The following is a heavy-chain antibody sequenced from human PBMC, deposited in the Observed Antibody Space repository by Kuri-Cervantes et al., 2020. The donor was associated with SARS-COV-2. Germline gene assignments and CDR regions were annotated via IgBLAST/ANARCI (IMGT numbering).Heavy chain of an antibody. V-gene: IGHV3-30-3*01. CDR1: GFNYLNYA. CDR3: ARDHQYYDFWSGYFGTEGNYYYYYMDV. D-gene: IGHD3-3*01. Sequence: GESLKISCSASGFNYLNYAIHWVRQAPGTGLEWVAVVSYNGTNKYYADSVKGRFTISRDNSKNTLYLQMNSLRAEDTAVYYCARDHQYYDFWSGYFGTEGNYYYYYMDVWGKGTTVTVSS. CDR2: VSYNGTNK. J-gene: IGHJ6*03.